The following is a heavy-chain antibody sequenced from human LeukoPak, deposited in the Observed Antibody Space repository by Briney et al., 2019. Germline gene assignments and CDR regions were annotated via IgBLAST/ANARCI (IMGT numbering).Heavy chain of an antibody. CDR2: IIPILGIA. V-gene: IGHV1-69*04. CDR3: ARGEHPSFYYYYGMDV. D-gene: IGHD1-26*01. CDR1: GGTFSSYA. Sequence: SVKVSCKASGGTFSSYAISWVRQAPGQGLEWMGRIIPILGIANYAQKFQGRVTITADKSTSTAYMELSSLRSEDTAVYYCARGEHPSFYYYYGMDVWGQGTTVTVSS. J-gene: IGHJ6*02.